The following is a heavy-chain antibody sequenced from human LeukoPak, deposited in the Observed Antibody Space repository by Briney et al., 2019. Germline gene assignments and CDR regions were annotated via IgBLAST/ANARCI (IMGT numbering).Heavy chain of an antibody. J-gene: IGHJ4*02. CDR1: GFTFTDHY. CDR3: VREGEGPLSKDFDY. V-gene: IGHV1-2*02. D-gene: IGHD2/OR15-2a*01. CDR2: IGPHSTFT. Sequence: VASMTVSCKSSGFTFTDHYIHWVRQGPGQGLEWMGYIGPHSTFTSSPQEFQGRVTMTRDASMSTAYMELTRLTSDDTAVYYCVREGEGPLSKDFDYWGQGTLVTVSS.